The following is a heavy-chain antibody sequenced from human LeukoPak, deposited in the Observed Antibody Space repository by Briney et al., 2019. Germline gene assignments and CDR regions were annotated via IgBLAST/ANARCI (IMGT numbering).Heavy chain of an antibody. V-gene: IGHV4-39*07. D-gene: IGHD1-1*01. Sequence: SETLSLTCTVSGGSISSSSYYWGWIRQPPGKGLEWIGSIYYSGSTYYNPSLKGRVTISVDTSKNQFSLKLSSVTAADTAMYYCARHSPGALRAFDIWGQGTMVTVSS. CDR1: GGSISSSSYY. CDR2: IYYSGST. CDR3: ARHSPGALRAFDI. J-gene: IGHJ3*02.